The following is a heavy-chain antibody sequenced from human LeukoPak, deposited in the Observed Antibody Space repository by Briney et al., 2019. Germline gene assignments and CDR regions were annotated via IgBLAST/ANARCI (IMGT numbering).Heavy chain of an antibody. CDR1: GGSISSGSYY. D-gene: IGHD7-27*01. CDR3: ARVSGDRAFDY. J-gene: IGHJ4*02. V-gene: IGHV4-61*02. CDR2: IYTSGST. Sequence: PSETLSLTCTVSGGSISSGSYYWSWIRQPAGKGLEWIGRIYTSGSTNYNPSLKSRVTISVDTSKNQFSLKLSSVTAADTAVYYCARVSGDRAFDYWGQGTLVTVSS.